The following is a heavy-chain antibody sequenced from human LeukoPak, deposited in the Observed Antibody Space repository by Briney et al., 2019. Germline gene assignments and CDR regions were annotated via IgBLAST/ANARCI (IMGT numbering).Heavy chain of an antibody. J-gene: IGHJ6*04. CDR2: ISSSGSTI. D-gene: IGHD3-10*02. V-gene: IGHV3-48*03. CDR1: GFTFSSYE. CDR3: AELGITMIGGV. Sequence: QPGGSLRLSCAASGFTFSSYEMNWVRQAPGKGLEWVSYISSSGSTIYYADSVKGRFTISRDNAKNSLYLQMNSLRAEVTAVYYCAELGITMIGGVWGKGTTVTISS.